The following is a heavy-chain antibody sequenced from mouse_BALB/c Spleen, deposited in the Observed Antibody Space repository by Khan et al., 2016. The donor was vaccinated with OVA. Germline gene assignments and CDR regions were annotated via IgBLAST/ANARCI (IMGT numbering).Heavy chain of an antibody. V-gene: IGHV5-6*01. D-gene: IGHD2-1*01. Sequence: EVELVESGGDLVKPGGSLKLSCAASGFSFSSYSMSWVRQTPDKGLEWVATISSGGDYIYYPDIVKGRFTISRDTAKNTLYLQMGSLKSEDTARYYCACDVTESLDYWGQGTLVTVSA. CDR3: ACDVTESLDY. CDR2: ISSGGDYI. J-gene: IGHJ3*01. CDR1: GFSFSSYS.